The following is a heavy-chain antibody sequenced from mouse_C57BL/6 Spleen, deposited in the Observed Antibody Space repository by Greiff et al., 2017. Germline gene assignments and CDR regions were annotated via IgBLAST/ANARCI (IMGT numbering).Heavy chain of an antibody. D-gene: IGHD1-1*01. V-gene: IGHV1-64*01. Sequence: QVQLQQPGAELVKPGASVKLSCKASGYTFTSYWMHWVKQRPGQGLEWIGMIHPNSGSSNYNEKFKSKATLTVDKSSSTAYMQLSSLTSEDAAVYYCASDYGSSGCAYWGQGTLVTVAA. CDR3: ASDYGSSGCAY. CDR2: IHPNSGSS. CDR1: GYTFTSYW. J-gene: IGHJ3*01.